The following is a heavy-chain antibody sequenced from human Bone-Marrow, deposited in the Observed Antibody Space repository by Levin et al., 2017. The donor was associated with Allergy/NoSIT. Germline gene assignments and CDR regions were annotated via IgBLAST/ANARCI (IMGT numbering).Heavy chain of an antibody. D-gene: IGHD3-10*01. CDR1: GGSISSYY. J-gene: IGHJ5*02. V-gene: IGHV4-59*01. Sequence: SQTLSLTCTVSGGSISSYYWSWIRQPPGKGLEWIGYIYYSGSTNYNPSLKSRVTISVDTSKNQFSLKLSSVTAADTAVYYCARFSRGASINWFDPWGQGTLVTVSS. CDR3: ARFSRGASINWFDP. CDR2: IYYSGST.